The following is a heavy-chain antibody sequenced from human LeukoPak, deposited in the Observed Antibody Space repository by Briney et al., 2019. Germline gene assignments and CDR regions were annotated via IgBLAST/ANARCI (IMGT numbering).Heavy chain of an antibody. J-gene: IGHJ5*02. V-gene: IGHV1-18*01. D-gene: IGHD2-8*01. CDR3: ARDRGRADADSFDP. Sequence: ASVKVSCKASGYTYTTVGKRWVRPAPGQGLEWMGWIVTYSVKTNYAQKLQGRVTMTSDTSTSTAYMELRSLRSDGTAVYYCARDRGRADADSFDPWGQGTLVTVSS. CDR1: GYTYTTVG. CDR2: IVTYSVKT.